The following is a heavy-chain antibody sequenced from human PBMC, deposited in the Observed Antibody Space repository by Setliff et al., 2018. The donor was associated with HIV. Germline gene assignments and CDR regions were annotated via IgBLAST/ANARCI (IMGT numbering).Heavy chain of an antibody. J-gene: IGHJ4*02. D-gene: IGHD3-16*01. V-gene: IGHV3-7*03. CDR2: IKKDGSEK. CDR1: GFTFSNYW. Sequence: PGGSLRLSCAASGFTFSNYWMSWVRQAPGKGLEWVANIKKDGSEKYYVDSVKGRFTVSRDNAENSVYLQMNGLRVDDTALYYCTRDGGEYWGEGTLVTVSS. CDR3: TRDGGEY.